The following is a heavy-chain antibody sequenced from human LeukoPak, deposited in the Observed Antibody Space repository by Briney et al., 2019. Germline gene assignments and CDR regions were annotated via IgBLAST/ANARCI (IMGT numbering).Heavy chain of an antibody. CDR2: ISWDGSTK. J-gene: IGHJ6*03. CDR3: AKDGFPYYMDV. Sequence: PGGSLRLSCVASRFTFTGFAMHWVRQAPGKGLEWVAVISWDGSTKYYADSVKGRFTISRDNSKNTLYLQMNSLRAEDTAVYYCAKDGFPYYMDVWGKGTTVTVSS. CDR1: RFTFTGFA. V-gene: IGHV3-30-3*01.